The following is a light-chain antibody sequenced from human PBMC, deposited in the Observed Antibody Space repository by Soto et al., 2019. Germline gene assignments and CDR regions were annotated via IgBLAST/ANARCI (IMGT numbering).Light chain of an antibody. CDR1: QGISTY. CDR2: LTS. Sequence: DIQVTQSPSSVSSSVGDRVTITCRASQGISTYLAWYQQKPGKAPKLLIYLTSSLQSGVPSRFSGSGSGTDFTLIISSLQPEDFATYYCQQAKIFPWTLGQGTKV. V-gene: IGKV1-12*01. CDR3: QQAKIFPWT. J-gene: IGKJ1*01.